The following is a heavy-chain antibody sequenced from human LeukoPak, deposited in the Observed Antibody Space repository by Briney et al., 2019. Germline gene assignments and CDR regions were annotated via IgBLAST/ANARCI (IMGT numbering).Heavy chain of an antibody. CDR3: ARPGGNDP. Sequence: PSETLSLTCTVSGGSISSSSYYWGWIRQPPGKGLEWIGSIYYSGSTYYNPSLKSRVTISVDTSKNQFSLKLSSVTAADMAVYYCARPGGNDPWGQGTLVTVSS. V-gene: IGHV4-39*01. D-gene: IGHD3-16*01. CDR2: IYYSGST. CDR1: GGSISSSSYY. J-gene: IGHJ5*02.